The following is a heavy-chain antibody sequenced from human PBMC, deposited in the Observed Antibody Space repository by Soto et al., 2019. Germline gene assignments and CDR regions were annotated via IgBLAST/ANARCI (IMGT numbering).Heavy chain of an antibody. CDR2: IFHGWNN. J-gene: IGHJ4*02. D-gene: IGHD6-6*01. CDR3: AIGGSGYSSSLGVTPFDY. Sequence: QVQLQESGPGLVKPSGTLSLTCAVSGYSISSDNWWSWVRQPPGKGLEWIGEIFHGWNNNYNPSLKRRLTMSVDKSKNQFSLKLGSVTVADTAVYYCAIGGSGYSSSLGVTPFDYWGQGTLVTVSS. CDR1: GYSISSDNW. V-gene: IGHV4-4*02.